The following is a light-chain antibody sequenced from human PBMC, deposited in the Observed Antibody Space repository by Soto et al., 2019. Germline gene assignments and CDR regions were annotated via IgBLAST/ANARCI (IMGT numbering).Light chain of an antibody. CDR3: QVWDSSSDPAV. J-gene: IGLJ3*02. Sequence: SYELTQTPSLSVAPEKTASITCGGDNIGSQSVHWYQHKPGQAPILVMRYDSDRPSGIPERFSGSNSGNTATLTISRVEAGDEDDYYCQVWDSSSDPAVFGGGTKLTVL. V-gene: IGLV3-21*04. CDR1: NIGSQS. CDR2: YDS.